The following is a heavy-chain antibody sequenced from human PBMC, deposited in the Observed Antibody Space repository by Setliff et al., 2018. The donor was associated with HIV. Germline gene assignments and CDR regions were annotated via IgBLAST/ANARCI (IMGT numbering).Heavy chain of an antibody. V-gene: IGHV1-69*13. Sequence: SVKVSCKTSGGTLSNYVITWVRQAPGQGLEWMGMIIPMYNIPAYAQKFQGRVTFTADESTSTAYMELSSLSSEDTAVYYCARDQTGVAAAAFGGGSAWSDEGFDIWGQGTGVTVTS. D-gene: IGHD6-13*01. CDR2: IIPMYNIP. J-gene: IGHJ3*02. CDR1: GGTLSNYV. CDR3: ARDQTGVAAAAFGGGSAWSDEGFDI.